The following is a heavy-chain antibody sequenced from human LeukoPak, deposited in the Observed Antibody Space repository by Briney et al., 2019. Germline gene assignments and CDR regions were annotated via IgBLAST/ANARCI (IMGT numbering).Heavy chain of an antibody. CDR2: MYHSGST. CDR3: ASFRVGTMIEDY. J-gene: IGHJ4*02. CDR1: GYSISSGYY. Sequence: SETLSLTCTVSGYSISSGYYWGWIRQPPGKGLEWIGSMYHSGSTYYNPSLKSRVTISVDTSKNQFSLKLSSVTAADTAVYYCASFRVGTMIEDYWGQGTLVTVSS. D-gene: IGHD3-22*01. V-gene: IGHV4-38-2*02.